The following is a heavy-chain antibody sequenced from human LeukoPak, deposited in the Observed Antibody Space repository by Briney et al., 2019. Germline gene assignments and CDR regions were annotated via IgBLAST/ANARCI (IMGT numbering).Heavy chain of an antibody. Sequence: PGRSLRLSCAASGFAFSSHATHWVRQAPGKGLEWVAFVSYDGTKKYYADSVKGRVTISRDNSKNTLYLQMNSLRAEDTAVYYCARADCSSNSCQADYWGQGTLVTVSS. J-gene: IGHJ4*02. D-gene: IGHD2-2*01. CDR1: GFAFSSHA. CDR3: ARADCSSNSCQADY. CDR2: VSYDGTKK. V-gene: IGHV3-30-3*01.